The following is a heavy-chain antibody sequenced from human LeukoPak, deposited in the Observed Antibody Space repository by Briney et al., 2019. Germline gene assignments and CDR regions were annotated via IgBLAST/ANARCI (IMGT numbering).Heavy chain of an antibody. CDR1: GFTFSSYE. CDR2: ISSSGSTI. Sequence: PGGSLRLSCAASGFTFSSYEMNWVRQAPGKGLEWVSYISSSGSTIYYADSVKGRFTVSRDNSKNTLFMQINSLRAEDTAVYYCASNSGSYGGYWGQGTLVTVSS. D-gene: IGHD1-26*01. CDR3: ASNSGSYGGY. J-gene: IGHJ4*02. V-gene: IGHV3-48*03.